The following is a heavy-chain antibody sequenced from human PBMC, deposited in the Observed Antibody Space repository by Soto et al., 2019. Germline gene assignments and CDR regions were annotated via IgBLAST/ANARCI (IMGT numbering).Heavy chain of an antibody. D-gene: IGHD3-16*01. CDR2: IDCDDDK. CDR3: AWSTGGFTVASYCLDY. J-gene: IGHJ4*02. V-gene: IGHV2-70*04. CDR1: GFSLRSNGMR. Sequence: SGPTQVNPTQTLTLTCTFSGFSLRSNGMRVSGIRQPPGKALEWLARIDCDDDKFYSPSLRTRLAFSKGTYKNQVVLTMNNVDLRDTATYFCAWSTGGFTVASYCLDYWGQGTLVTVSS.